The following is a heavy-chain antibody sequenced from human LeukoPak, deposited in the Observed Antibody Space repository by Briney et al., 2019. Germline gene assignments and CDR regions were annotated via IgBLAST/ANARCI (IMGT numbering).Heavy chain of an antibody. J-gene: IGHJ5*02. CDR1: GYTSSSYG. V-gene: IGHV1-18*01. Sequence: AASVKVSCKSSGYTSSSYGISWIRQAPGQGLEWMGWISAYNDNTNYAQIFQGRVTMTTDTSTSTAYMELRSLRSDDTAVYYCARDVPSSIGTTARFDPWGQGTLVIVSS. D-gene: IGHD1-1*01. CDR3: ARDVPSSIGTTARFDP. CDR2: ISAYNDNT.